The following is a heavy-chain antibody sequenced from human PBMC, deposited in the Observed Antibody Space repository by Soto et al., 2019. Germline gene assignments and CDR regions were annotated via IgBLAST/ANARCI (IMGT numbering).Heavy chain of an antibody. CDR2: IYYSGST. CDR1: GGSISSYY. J-gene: IGHJ4*02. D-gene: IGHD2-21*02. V-gene: IGHV4-59*08. CDR3: ERQRTSVVTQAYFDV. Sequence: SETLSLTCTVSGGSISSYYWSWIRQPPGKGLEWIGCIYYSGSTNNNPSLRSRVTMSIDTSKDQFSLKLKSVTAADTALYFCERQRTSVVTQAYFDVWGPGSLVTVSS.